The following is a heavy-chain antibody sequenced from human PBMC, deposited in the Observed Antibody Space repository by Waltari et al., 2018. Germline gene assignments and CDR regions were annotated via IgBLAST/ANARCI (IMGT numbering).Heavy chain of an antibody. Sequence: QLQLQESGPGLVKPSETLSLTCTVSGGSISSSSYYWGWIRQPPGKGLEWIGSIYYSGSTYYNPSLKSRVPISVDTSKNQFSLKLSSVTAADTAVYYCARERQVAVAGAYYFDYWGQGTLVTVSS. CDR2: IYYSGST. D-gene: IGHD6-19*01. CDR1: GGSISSSSYY. V-gene: IGHV4-39*07. J-gene: IGHJ4*02. CDR3: ARERQVAVAGAYYFDY.